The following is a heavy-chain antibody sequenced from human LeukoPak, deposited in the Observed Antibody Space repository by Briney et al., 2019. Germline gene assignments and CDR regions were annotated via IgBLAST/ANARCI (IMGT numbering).Heavy chain of an antibody. D-gene: IGHD6-19*01. CDR2: ISYSGAT. J-gene: IGHJ4*02. CDR3: ARQTDSGWNFFDY. CDR1: GGSISSSY. Sequence: SETLSLTCTVSGGSISSSYWNWFRQPPGKGLEWIAYISYSGATNYNVTLKSRLTISMDTSKNQFSLTLSSVTAADAAVYYCARQTDSGWNFFDYWGQGTLVTVSS. V-gene: IGHV4-59*08.